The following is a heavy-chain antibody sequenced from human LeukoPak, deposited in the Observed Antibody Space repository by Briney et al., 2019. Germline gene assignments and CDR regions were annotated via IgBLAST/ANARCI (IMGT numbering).Heavy chain of an antibody. CDR1: GFTFSSYA. V-gene: IGHV3-23*01. D-gene: IGHD2-8*01. CDR3: AKEGVDCTNGVCYRWIGFDY. J-gene: IGHJ4*02. Sequence: GGSLRLSCAASGFTFSSYAMTWVRQAPGKGLEWVSAISGSGNSTYYADSVKGRFTISRDNSKNTLYLQMNSLRAEDTAVYYCAKEGVDCTNGVCYRWIGFDYWGQGTLVTVSS. CDR2: ISGSGNST.